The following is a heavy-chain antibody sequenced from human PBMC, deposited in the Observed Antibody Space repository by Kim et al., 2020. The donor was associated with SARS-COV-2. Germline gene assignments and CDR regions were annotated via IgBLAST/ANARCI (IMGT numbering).Heavy chain of an antibody. CDR3: ARGPRRIMITFGGVIVPYFDY. Sequence: SETLSLTCAVYGGSFSGYYWSWIRQPPGKGLEWIGEINHSGSTNYNPSLKSRVTISVDTSKNQFSLKLSSVTAADTAVYYCARGPRRIMITFGGVIVPYFDYWGQGTLVTVSS. D-gene: IGHD3-16*02. V-gene: IGHV4-34*01. CDR2: INHSGST. J-gene: IGHJ4*02. CDR1: GGSFSGYY.